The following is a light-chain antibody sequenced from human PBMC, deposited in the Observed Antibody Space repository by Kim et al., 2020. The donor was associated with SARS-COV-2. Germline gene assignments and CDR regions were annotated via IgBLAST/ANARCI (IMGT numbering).Light chain of an antibody. J-gene: IGKJ4*01. CDR3: KKYNRWPTLP. CDR1: QSVSSN. Sequence: EIVMTQSPATLSVSPGERATLSCRASQSVSSNLAWYQQKPGQAPRLLIYGASTRATGIPARFSGSGSGTEFTLTISSLQSEDFAVYYCKKYNRWPTLPFGGGTKVDIK. V-gene: IGKV3-15*01. CDR2: GAS.